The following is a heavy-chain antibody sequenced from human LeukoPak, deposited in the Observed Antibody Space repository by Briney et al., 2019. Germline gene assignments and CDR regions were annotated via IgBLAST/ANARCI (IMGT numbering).Heavy chain of an antibody. D-gene: IGHD3-22*01. Sequence: PSETLSLTCAVYGGSFSGYYWSWIRQPPGKGLEWVGEINHSGSTNYNPSIKSRVTISVDTPKNQFSLKLSSVTAADTAVYYCARGTPGGWLRVWGQGTLVTVSS. CDR2: INHSGST. CDR3: ARGTPGGWLRV. CDR1: GGSFSGYY. J-gene: IGHJ4*02. V-gene: IGHV4-34*01.